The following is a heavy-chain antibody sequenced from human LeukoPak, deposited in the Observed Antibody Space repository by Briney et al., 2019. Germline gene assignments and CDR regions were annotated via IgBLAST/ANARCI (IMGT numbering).Heavy chain of an antibody. CDR1: GFTFSSYA. V-gene: IGHV3-23*01. D-gene: IGHD6-19*01. J-gene: IGHJ4*02. CDR2: ISGGDVSA. CDR3: AKSNYQSVAGTRGGYFDH. Sequence: GGSLRLSCAASGFTFSSYAMSWVRQAPGKGLEWVSGISGGDVSAYYADSVKGRFTISRDNSKNTLYVQMNSLRAEDTAVYYCAKSNYQSVAGTRGGYFDHWGQGTLVTVSS.